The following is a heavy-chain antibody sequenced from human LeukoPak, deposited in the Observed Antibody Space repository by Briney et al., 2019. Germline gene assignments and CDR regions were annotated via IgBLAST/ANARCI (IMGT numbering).Heavy chain of an antibody. D-gene: IGHD5-12*01. Sequence: GGSLRLSSAVSGFTFDDYAMHWVRQVAGKVLEWVSGINWNSDSIGYADSVKGRFTTSRDNAKNSLYLQMNSLRAEATAFYYCAIEGGGDSGYGNFDYWGQGTLVTVSS. V-gene: IGHV3-9*01. J-gene: IGHJ4*02. CDR3: AIEGGGDSGYGNFDY. CDR2: INWNSDSI. CDR1: GFTFDDYA.